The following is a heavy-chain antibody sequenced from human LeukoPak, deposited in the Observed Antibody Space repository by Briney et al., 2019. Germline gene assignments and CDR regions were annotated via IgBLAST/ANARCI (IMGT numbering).Heavy chain of an antibody. J-gene: IGHJ4*02. V-gene: IGHV2-5*02. D-gene: IGHD3-10*01. CDR1: GFSLSTRGVG. Sequence: SGPTLVKPTQTLTLTCTFSGFSLSTRGVGVGWIRQPPEKALEWLALIYWDDDKRYSPSLKSRLSITKDTSKNQVVLTTSNTVPVDTATYIGAHTLWFAEGDYWGQGTLVTVSS. CDR2: IYWDDDK. CDR3: AHTLWFAEGDY.